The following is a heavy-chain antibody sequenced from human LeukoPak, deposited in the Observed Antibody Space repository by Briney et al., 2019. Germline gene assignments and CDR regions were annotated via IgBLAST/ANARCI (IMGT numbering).Heavy chain of an antibody. D-gene: IGHD3-22*01. CDR3: ARVRGYYYDSSGYCDY. J-gene: IGHJ4*02. V-gene: IGHV4-4*07. CDR1: GGSISSYY. Sequence: PSETLSLTCTVSGGSISSYYWSWIRQPAGKGLEWIGRIYTSGSTNYNPSLKSRVTMSVDTSKNQFSLKLSSVTAADTAVYYCARVRGYYYDSSGYCDYWGQRTLVTVSS. CDR2: IYTSGST.